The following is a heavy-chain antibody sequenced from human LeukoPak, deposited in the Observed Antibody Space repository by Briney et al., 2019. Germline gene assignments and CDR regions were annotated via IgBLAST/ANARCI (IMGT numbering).Heavy chain of an antibody. Sequence: SETLSLTCIVSGYSISSNSYWGWIRQSPGKGLEWIGSIHHSGSTYHNPSLMSRVSISMDTSKNQCSLNLNSVTAADTAVFYCARWLGKGFDMWGQGTMVTVSS. D-gene: IGHD3-22*01. J-gene: IGHJ3*02. CDR1: GYSISSNSY. CDR3: ARWLGKGFDM. V-gene: IGHV4-38-2*02. CDR2: IHHSGST.